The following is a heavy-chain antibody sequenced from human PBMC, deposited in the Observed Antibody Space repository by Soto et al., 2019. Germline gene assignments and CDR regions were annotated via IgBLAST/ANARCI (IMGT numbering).Heavy chain of an antibody. CDR1: GGSISSGDYY. CDR2: IYHSGST. CDR3: ARGRPDGARLDP. Sequence: QVQLQESGPGLVKPSQTLSLTCTVSGGSISSGDYYRSWIRQPPGKGLEWIGCIYHSGSTYYNPSLKSRVTISVSTSKDQFSLKLSSVTAADTAVYYCARGRPDGARLDPWGQGTLVTVSS. V-gene: IGHV4-30-4*01. J-gene: IGHJ5*02.